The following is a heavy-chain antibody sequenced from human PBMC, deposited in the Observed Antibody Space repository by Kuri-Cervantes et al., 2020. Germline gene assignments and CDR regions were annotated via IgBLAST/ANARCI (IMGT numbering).Heavy chain of an antibody. CDR1: GVAFSNSG. CDR3: ARAPYNWNYAYGMDV. V-gene: IGHV3-30-3*01. J-gene: IGHJ6*02. Sequence: GESLKISCVASGVAFSNSGMHWVRQAPGKGLEWMAVISYDGSNKYYADSVKGRITISRDNSKNTLYLQMSTLRAEDTAVYYCARAPYNWNYAYGMDVWGQGTTVTVSS. D-gene: IGHD1-7*01. CDR2: ISYDGSNK.